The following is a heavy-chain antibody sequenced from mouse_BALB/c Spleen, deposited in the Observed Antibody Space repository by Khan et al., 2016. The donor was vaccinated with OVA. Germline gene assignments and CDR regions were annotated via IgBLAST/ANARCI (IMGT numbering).Heavy chain of an antibody. V-gene: IGHV3-2*02. CDR1: GYSITSDYA. CDR2: ISYSGNT. Sequence: EVQLQESGPGLVKPSQSLSLTSTVTGYSITSDYAWNWIRQFPGNKLEWMGYISYSGNTKYNPSLKSRISITRGTSKNQFFLQLNSVTIEDTATYYCARVYGGDFDYWGQGTTLTVSS. J-gene: IGHJ2*01. D-gene: IGHD1-1*01. CDR3: ARVYGGDFDY.